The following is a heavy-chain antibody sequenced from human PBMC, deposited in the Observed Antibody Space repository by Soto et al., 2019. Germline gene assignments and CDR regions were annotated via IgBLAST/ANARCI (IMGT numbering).Heavy chain of an antibody. D-gene: IGHD3-10*01. CDR1: GFNFNHYG. Sequence: EVQVVESGGGLVKPGGSLRLSCAASGFNFNHYGMHCVRQAPGKGLEWVSYISHTGDDKKFLDSVKGRFPISRDNAMNSLFLEMNSLRAEDTAIYYCARETFGDRFYMDVWGRGTTVSVSS. J-gene: IGHJ6*03. V-gene: IGHV3-21*01. CDR3: ARETFGDRFYMDV. CDR2: ISHTGDDK.